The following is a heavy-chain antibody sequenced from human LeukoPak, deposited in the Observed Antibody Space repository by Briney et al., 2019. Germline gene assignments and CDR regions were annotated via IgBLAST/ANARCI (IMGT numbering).Heavy chain of an antibody. V-gene: IGHV1-18*01. D-gene: IGHD2-15*01. CDR2: ISAYNDDT. CDR3: ARDRGIVVVVADY. J-gene: IGHJ4*02. CDR1: GYTFTSYG. Sequence: GASVKVSCKASGYTFTSYGITWVRQAPGQGLEWMGWISAYNDDTNYAQKLQGRVIMTTDTSTSTAYMELRSLRSDDTAVYYCARDRGIVVVVADYWGQGTLVTVSS.